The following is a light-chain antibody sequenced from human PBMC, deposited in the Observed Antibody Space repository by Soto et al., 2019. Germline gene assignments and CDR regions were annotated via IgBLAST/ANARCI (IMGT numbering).Light chain of an antibody. Sequence: EIVGTQSPATLSVSPGARAPLSCRASHSVSSSLAWYQQKPGQAPRLLISGASTRAAGIPARFSGSGSGTEFTLTISSLQSEDFAVYYCQHYKNWPCTFGQWAKV. J-gene: IGKJ1*01. V-gene: IGKV3-15*01. CDR2: GAS. CDR1: HSVSSS. CDR3: QHYKNWPCT.